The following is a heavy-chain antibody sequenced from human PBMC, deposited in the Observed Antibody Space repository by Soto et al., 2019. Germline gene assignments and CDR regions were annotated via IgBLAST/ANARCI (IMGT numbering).Heavy chain of an antibody. D-gene: IGHD2-15*01. V-gene: IGHV3-33*01. J-gene: IGHJ4*02. CDR3: ARWNCSGGSCYTTLPYLDY. CDR1: GYGFSSLC. Sequence: LARAASGYGFSSLCSQWDRQAPGKGLEWVAVIRYDGTYNYYADSVNGRFTISRDNSKNTLYLQMNSLRAEDTAVYYCARWNCSGGSCYTTLPYLDYWGQGTLVTVSS. CDR2: IRYDGTYN.